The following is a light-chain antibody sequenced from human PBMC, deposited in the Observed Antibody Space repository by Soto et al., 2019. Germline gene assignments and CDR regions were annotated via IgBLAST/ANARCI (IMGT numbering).Light chain of an antibody. J-gene: IGKJ3*01. CDR2: AAS. CDR1: RDIDNY. Sequence: DIQMTQSPSSLSASVGDRVTITCQASRDIDNYLNWYQQKPGKAPKLLIFAASSLQRGVPARFSGSGSGTDFTLTISSLQPDDFGTYYCQQSYSRVFTFGPGTKVYF. CDR3: QQSYSRVFT. V-gene: IGKV1-39*01.